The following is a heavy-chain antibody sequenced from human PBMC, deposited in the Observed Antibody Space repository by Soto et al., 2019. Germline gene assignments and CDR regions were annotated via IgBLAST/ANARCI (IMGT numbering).Heavy chain of an antibody. CDR3: ARGHSITIFGVVIIPLSVYFDY. V-gene: IGHV4-34*01. Sequence: SETLSLTCAVYGGSFSGYYWSWIRQPPGKGLEWIGEINHSGSTNYNPSLKSRVTISVDTSKNQFSLKLSSVTAADTAVYYCARGHSITIFGVVIIPLSVYFDYWGQGTLVTVSS. J-gene: IGHJ4*02. D-gene: IGHD3-3*01. CDR1: GGSFSGYY. CDR2: INHSGST.